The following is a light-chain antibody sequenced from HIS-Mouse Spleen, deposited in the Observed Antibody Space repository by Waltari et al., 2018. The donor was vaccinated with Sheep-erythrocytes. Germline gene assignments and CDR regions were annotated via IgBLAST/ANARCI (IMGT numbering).Light chain of an antibody. CDR2: WAA. CDR3: QQYYSTLLT. J-gene: IGKJ4*01. Sequence: DIVMTQSPDSLAVSLGERATINCKSSQSVLYSSNNKNYLAWYQKKPGQPPKLLIYWAATLESGVPDRFSGSGSGTDFTLTISSLQAEDVAVYYCQQYYSTLLTFGGGTKVEIK. V-gene: IGKV4-1*01. CDR1: QSVLYSSNNKNY.